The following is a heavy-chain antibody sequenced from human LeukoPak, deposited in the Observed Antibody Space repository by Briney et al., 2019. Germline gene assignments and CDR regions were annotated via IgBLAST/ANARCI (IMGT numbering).Heavy chain of an antibody. V-gene: IGHV3-13*01. CDR3: ARGRRYCSSTSCSYYFDY. J-gene: IGHJ4*02. CDR1: GFTFSSYD. Sequence: GGSLRLSCAASGFTFSSYDMHWVRQATGKGLEWVSAIGTAGDTYYPGSVKGRFTISRENAKNSLHLQMNSLRAGDTAVYYCARGRRYCSSTSCSYYFDYWGQGTLVTVSS. CDR2: IGTAGDT. D-gene: IGHD2-2*01.